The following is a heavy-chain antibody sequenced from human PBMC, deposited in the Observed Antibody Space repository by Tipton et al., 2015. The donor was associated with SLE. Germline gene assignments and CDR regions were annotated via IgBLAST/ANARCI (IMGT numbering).Heavy chain of an antibody. CDR1: GVTFTNYA. V-gene: IGHV1-46*01. Sequence: QLVQSGAEVKKPGSSVKASCKASGVTFTNYAISWVRQAPGQGLEWMGVIHPGSGTTTYAQKFQGRLTMTRDTSASTVYMELSSLRSEDTALYYCARDKEAFDIWGQGTMVTVSS. J-gene: IGHJ3*02. CDR2: IHPGSGTT. CDR3: ARDKEAFDI.